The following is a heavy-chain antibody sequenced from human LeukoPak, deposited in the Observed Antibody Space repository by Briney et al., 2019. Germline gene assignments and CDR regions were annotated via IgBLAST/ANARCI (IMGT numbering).Heavy chain of an antibody. Sequence: ASVKVSCKASGYTFTGYYMHWVRQAPGQGLEWMGWINPNSGGTNYAQKFQGRATMTRDTSISTAYMELSRLRSDDTAVYYCARPVRAIGVYYYYYYGMDVWGQGTTVTVSS. CDR3: ARPVRAIGVYYYYYYGMDV. CDR1: GYTFTGYY. CDR2: INPNSGGT. V-gene: IGHV1-2*02. J-gene: IGHJ6*02. D-gene: IGHD4-17*01.